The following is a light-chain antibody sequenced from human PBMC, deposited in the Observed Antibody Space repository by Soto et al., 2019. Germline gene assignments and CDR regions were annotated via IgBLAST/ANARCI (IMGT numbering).Light chain of an antibody. J-gene: IGLJ2*01. V-gene: IGLV1-44*01. CDR1: SSNIGSNT. CDR3: AAWDDSLNGHVV. Sequence: QSVLTQPASASGTPGQRVTISCSGSSSNIGSNTVNWYQQIPGTAPKLLIDSNNQRPSGVPDRFSGSKSGTSASLAISGLQSEDEADYYCAAWDDSLNGHVVFGGGTKLTVL. CDR2: SNN.